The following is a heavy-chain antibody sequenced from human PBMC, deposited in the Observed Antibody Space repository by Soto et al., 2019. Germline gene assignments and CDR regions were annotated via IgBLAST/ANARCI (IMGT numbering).Heavy chain of an antibody. CDR1: AGSIRSGDYY. V-gene: IGHV4-30-4*01. Sequence: QVQLQESGPGLVKPSQTLSLTCTVSAGSIRSGDYYWTGIRQPPGKGLEWIGYIDHSGSAYYNPSLKSRATISIDTSNNQFSMKITSVTDAVTAVYYCAGELGTFYFVHWGQGTLVTVSS. CDR2: IDHSGSA. D-gene: IGHD7-27*01. J-gene: IGHJ4*02. CDR3: AGELGTFYFVH.